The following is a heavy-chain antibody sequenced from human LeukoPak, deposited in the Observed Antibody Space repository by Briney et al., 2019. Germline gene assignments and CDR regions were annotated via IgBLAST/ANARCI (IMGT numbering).Heavy chain of an antibody. CDR1: GGSISSSSYY. Sequence: PSETLSLTCTVSGGSISSSSYYWGWIRQPPGKGLKWNGSIYYSGSTYYNPSLKSRVTISVDTSKNQFSLKLSSVTAADTAVYYCARVRTGYMPYFDYWGQGTLVTVSS. J-gene: IGHJ4*02. D-gene: IGHD6-13*01. CDR3: ARVRTGYMPYFDY. V-gene: IGHV4-39*07. CDR2: IYYSGST.